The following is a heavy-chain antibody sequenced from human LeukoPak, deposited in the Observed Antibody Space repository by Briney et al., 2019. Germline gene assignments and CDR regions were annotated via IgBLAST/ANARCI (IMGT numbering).Heavy chain of an antibody. D-gene: IGHD6-19*01. CDR3: ARGLAVAGRRSSGQFQH. V-gene: IGHV1-8*01. CDR2: MNPNSGNT. CDR1: GYTFTSYD. J-gene: IGHJ1*01. Sequence: GASVKVSCKASGYTFTSYDINWVRQATGQGLEWMGWMNPNSGNTGYAQKFQGRVTMTRNTSISTAYMELSSLRSEDTAVYYCARGLAVAGRRSSGQFQHWGQGTLVTVSS.